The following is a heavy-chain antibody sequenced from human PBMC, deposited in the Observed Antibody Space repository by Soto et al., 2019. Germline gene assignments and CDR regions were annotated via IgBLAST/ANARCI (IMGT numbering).Heavy chain of an antibody. CDR3: ARDPINYDLLTGPLDY. J-gene: IGHJ4*02. Sequence: GGSLRLSCAASGFTFSDYYMSWIRQAPGKGLEWVSYISSSGDTIYYADSVKGRFTISRDNAKNSLYLQMNSLRVEDTAVYYCARDPINYDLLTGPLDYSGQGSLVTVSS. CDR1: GFTFSDYY. D-gene: IGHD3-9*01. V-gene: IGHV3-11*01. CDR2: ISSSGDTI.